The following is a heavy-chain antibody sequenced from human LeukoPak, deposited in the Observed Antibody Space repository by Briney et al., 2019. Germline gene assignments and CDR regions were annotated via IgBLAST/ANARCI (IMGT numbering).Heavy chain of an antibody. D-gene: IGHD3-16*01. Sequence: PGGSLRLSCAASGFTFSSYAMSWVRQAPGKGLEWVSSISGSGSSTYYADSVKGRFTISRDNSKNTLFLQMNGLKADDTAVYYCAKGGGGVLASWGQGTLVTVSS. V-gene: IGHV3-23*01. CDR3: AKGGGGVLAS. J-gene: IGHJ4*02. CDR1: GFTFSSYA. CDR2: ISGSGSST.